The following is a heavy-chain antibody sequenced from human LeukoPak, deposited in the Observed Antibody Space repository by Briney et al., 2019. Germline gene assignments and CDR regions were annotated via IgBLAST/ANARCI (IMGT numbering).Heavy chain of an antibody. CDR1: GFIFGNYY. Sequence: GGSLRLSCEASGFIFGNYYMSWVRQAPRKGLEWVAAINGTGSTTYHADSVKGRFTISRDNSKNTLYLQMNSLRSEDTATYYCCDGMDVWGQGTTVTASS. CDR3: CDGMDV. CDR2: INGTGSTT. J-gene: IGHJ6*02. V-gene: IGHV3-23*01.